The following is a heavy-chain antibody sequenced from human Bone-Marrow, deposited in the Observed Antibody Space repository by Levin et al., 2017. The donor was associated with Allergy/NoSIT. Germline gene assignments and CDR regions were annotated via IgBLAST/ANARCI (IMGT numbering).Heavy chain of an antibody. V-gene: IGHV5-51*01. CDR2: FYPSDSDT. D-gene: IGHD5-12*01. Sequence: GESLKISCKGSGYRFTSYWIGWVRQMPGKGLEWMGIFYPSDSDTRYSPSFQGQVTISADKSTNTAYLQWSSLKASDSAIYYCGRKRTGYEIDAFDLWGPGTKVTVSS. CDR1: GYRFTSYW. CDR3: GRKRTGYEIDAFDL. J-gene: IGHJ3*01.